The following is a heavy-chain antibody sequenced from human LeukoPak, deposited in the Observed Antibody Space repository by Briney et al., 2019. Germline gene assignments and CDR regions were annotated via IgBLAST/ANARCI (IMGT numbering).Heavy chain of an antibody. V-gene: IGHV3-21*05. CDR3: AKERLAVAGDFDY. Sequence: PGGSLRLSCEASGFTFSSFWMSWVRQAPGKGLEWVSYISSSSSYIYYADSVKGRFTISRDNAKNSLYLQMNSLRAEDTAVYYCAKERLAVAGDFDYWGQGTLVTVSS. J-gene: IGHJ4*02. CDR1: GFTFSSFW. D-gene: IGHD6-19*01. CDR2: ISSSSSYI.